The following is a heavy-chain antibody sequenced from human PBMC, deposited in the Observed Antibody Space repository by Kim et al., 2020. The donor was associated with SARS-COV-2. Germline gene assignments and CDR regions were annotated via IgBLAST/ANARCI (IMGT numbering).Heavy chain of an antibody. D-gene: IGHD7-27*01. CDR1: GFSFTSSA. Sequence: GGSLRLSCAASGFSFTSSAMSWVRQTPGKGLVWVSTIGNLGGTTYYADSVKGRFTISRDNSRNTLFLQMDSLRAEDTAVYYCAKGNWGYDSWGLGTLVTVSS. CDR3: AKGNWGYDS. V-gene: IGHV3-23*01. CDR2: IGNLGGTT. J-gene: IGHJ5*01.